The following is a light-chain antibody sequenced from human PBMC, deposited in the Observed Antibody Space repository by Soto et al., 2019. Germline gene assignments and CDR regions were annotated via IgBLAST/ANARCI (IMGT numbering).Light chain of an antibody. Sequence: DIQMTQSPSSLSASVGDRVTITCRASQSISSYLNWYQQKPGKAPKLLIYAASSLQSGVPSRFSGSGSGTEFTLTISSLQPEDFAVYYCHQHNDWPRTFGQGTKVDI. CDR3: HQHNDWPRT. CDR1: QSISSY. J-gene: IGKJ1*01. V-gene: IGKV1-39*01. CDR2: AAS.